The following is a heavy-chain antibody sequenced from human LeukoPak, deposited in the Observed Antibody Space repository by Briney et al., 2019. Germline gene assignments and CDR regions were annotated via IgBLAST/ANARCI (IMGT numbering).Heavy chain of an antibody. D-gene: IGHD3-22*01. Sequence: GGSLRLSCVASGFAFSGYGMHWVRQAPGKGLEWVALISYDGSIKYYGDSVRGRFTISRDNSKNTLYLEMNSVGAEDTAVYHCAKGMYYYDTSGYRDSNYYFYGLDAWGQGTTVTVSS. CDR2: ISYDGSIK. V-gene: IGHV3-30*18. CDR1: GFAFSGYG. CDR3: AKGMYYYDTSGYRDSNYYFYGLDA. J-gene: IGHJ6*02.